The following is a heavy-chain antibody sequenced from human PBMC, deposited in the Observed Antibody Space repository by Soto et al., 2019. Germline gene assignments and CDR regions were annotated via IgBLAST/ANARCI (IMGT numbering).Heavy chain of an antibody. Sequence: QVQLVESGGGVVQPGRSLRLSCAASGFTFSSYAMHWVRQAPGKGLEWVAVISYDGSNKYYADSVKGRFTISRDNSKNTLYRIMNRLRAEDTAVYYCARDRYCSGGSCFDYDYGMDVWGQGTTVTVSS. CDR3: ARDRYCSGGSCFDYDYGMDV. V-gene: IGHV3-30-3*01. D-gene: IGHD2-15*01. J-gene: IGHJ6*02. CDR2: ISYDGSNK. CDR1: GFTFSSYA.